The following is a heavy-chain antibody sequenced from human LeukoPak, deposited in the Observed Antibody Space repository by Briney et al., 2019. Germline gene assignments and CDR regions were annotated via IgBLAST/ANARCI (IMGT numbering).Heavy chain of an antibody. CDR1: GGTFSSYT. D-gene: IGHD4-23*01. J-gene: IGHJ5*02. Sequence: SVQVSCKASGGTFSSYTISWGRQAPGQGLEWMGMINSLPGIANYAQTVHGGVTITADKSTNTAYMELSSLRSEDTAVYYCARVATTVVEYNWFDPWGQGTLVTVSS. CDR2: INSLPGIA. CDR3: ARVATTVVEYNWFDP. V-gene: IGHV1-69*02.